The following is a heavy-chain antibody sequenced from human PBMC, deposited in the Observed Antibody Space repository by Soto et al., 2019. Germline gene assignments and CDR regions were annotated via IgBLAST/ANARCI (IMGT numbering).Heavy chain of an antibody. Sequence: QVQLVESGGGVVQPGRSLRLSCAASGFTFSNYGMHWVRQAPGKGLEWVALIWFDGSNTYYADSVKGRFTISRDISKNTLYLQLNSLRAEDTAVYYCARDLSGPLDSWGQGTLVTVSS. V-gene: IGHV3-33*01. J-gene: IGHJ4*02. CDR1: GFTFSNYG. CDR2: IWFDGSNT. CDR3: ARDLSGPLDS. D-gene: IGHD3-16*02.